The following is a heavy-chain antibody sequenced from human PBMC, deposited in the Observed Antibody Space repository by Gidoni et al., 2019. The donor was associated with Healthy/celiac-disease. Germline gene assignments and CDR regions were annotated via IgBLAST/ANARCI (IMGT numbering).Heavy chain of an antibody. CDR1: GYTFTSYD. V-gene: IGHV1-8*01. Sequence: QVQLVQSGAEVKKPGASVKVSCKASGYTFTSYDINWVRQATGQGLEWMGWMNPNSGNTGYAQKFQGRVTMTRNTSISTAYMELSSLRSEDTAVYYCARGGYCSSTSCPRDYYYGMDVWGQGTTVTVSS. CDR2: MNPNSGNT. J-gene: IGHJ6*02. CDR3: ARGGYCSSTSCPRDYYYGMDV. D-gene: IGHD2-2*01.